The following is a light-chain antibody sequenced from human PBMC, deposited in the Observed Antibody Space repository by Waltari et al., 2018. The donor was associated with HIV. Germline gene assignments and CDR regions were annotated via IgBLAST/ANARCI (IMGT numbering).Light chain of an antibody. CDR3: QQYNNWPPST. V-gene: IGKV3-15*01. J-gene: IGKJ5*01. CDR1: QSVSTD. CDR2: GAS. Sequence: EVVMTQSPATLSVSPGERATLSRRASQSVSTDLAWYQQKPGQAPRLLIHGASTRATGIPARFSGSGSGTEFTLTISSLQSEDFAVYYCQQYNNWPPSTFGQGTRLEIK.